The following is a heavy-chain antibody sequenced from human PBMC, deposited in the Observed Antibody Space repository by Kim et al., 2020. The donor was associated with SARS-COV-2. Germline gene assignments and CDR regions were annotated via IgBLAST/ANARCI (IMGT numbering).Heavy chain of an antibody. V-gene: IGHV1-69*13. Sequence: SVKVSCKASGGTFSSYAISWVRQAPGQGLEWMGGIIPIFGTANYAQKFQGRVTITADESTSTAYMELSSLRSEDTAVYYCARVIPRGCSSTSCIDYWGQGTLVTVSS. J-gene: IGHJ4*02. CDR1: GGTFSSYA. CDR2: IIPIFGTA. D-gene: IGHD2-2*01. CDR3: ARVIPRGCSSTSCIDY.